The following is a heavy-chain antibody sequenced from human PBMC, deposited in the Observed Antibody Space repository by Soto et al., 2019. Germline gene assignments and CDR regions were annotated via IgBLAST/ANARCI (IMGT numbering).Heavy chain of an antibody. Sequence: PWWSLRLSCSASVFSFTTYVMHWVRQAPGKGLEWVAVISHDGSYKYYGDAVKGRFTISRDTSKNAVYLEMNSLRPEDTAVYYCAKGLLAIVGTTLPRDAFNSWGQGTMVTVSS. CDR1: VFSFTTYV. CDR3: AKGLLAIVGTTLPRDAFNS. D-gene: IGHD1-26*01. V-gene: IGHV3-30*18. J-gene: IGHJ3*02. CDR2: ISHDGSYK.